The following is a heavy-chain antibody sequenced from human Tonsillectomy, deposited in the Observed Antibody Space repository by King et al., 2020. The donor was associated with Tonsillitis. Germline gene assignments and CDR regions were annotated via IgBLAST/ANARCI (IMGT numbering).Heavy chain of an antibody. V-gene: IGHV3-30*18. J-gene: IGHJ4*02. CDR2: ISYDGSYK. Sequence: VQLVESGGGVVQPGRSLRLSCAASGFTFSSYGMHWVRQAPGKGLEWVAVISYDGSYKYYADSVKGRFTIARDNSKNTLYLQMNSLRAEDTAVYYCAKDERASIVVVITPDYWGQGTPVTVSS. D-gene: IGHD3-22*01. CDR3: AKDERASIVVVITPDY. CDR1: GFTFSSYG.